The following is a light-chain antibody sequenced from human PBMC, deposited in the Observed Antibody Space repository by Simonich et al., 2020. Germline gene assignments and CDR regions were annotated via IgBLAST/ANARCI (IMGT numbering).Light chain of an antibody. CDR3: SSYAGSNNLV. J-gene: IGLJ2*01. CDR2: ELS. Sequence: QSALTQPPSASGSPGQSVTISCTGTSSDVGGYNYVSWYQQHPGKAPKLMIYELSNRPSGVPNRFSGSKSGNTASLTVSGLLAEDEADYYCSSYAGSNNLVFGGGTKLTVL. CDR1: SSDVGGYNY. V-gene: IGLV2-8*01.